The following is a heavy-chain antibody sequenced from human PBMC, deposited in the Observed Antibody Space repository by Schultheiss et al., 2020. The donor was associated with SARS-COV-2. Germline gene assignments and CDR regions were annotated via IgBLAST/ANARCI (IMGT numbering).Heavy chain of an antibody. D-gene: IGHD6-13*01. V-gene: IGHV4-34*01. J-gene: IGHJ6*02. CDR2: INHSGST. CDR1: GGSISSYY. CDR3: ARVIWDSSSWYYYYYGMDV. Sequence: SQTLSLTCTVSGGSISSYYWSWIRQPPGKGLEWIGEINHSGSTNYNPSLKSRVTISVDTSKNQFSLKLSSVTAADTAVYYCARVIWDSSSWYYYYYGMDVWGQGTTVTVSS.